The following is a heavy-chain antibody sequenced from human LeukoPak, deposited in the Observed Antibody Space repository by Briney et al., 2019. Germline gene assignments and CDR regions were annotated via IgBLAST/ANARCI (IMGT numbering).Heavy chain of an antibody. D-gene: IGHD3-10*01. CDR3: ARGGSGSGYLYYFDY. J-gene: IGHJ4*02. CDR1: GYSFSDYS. CDR2: INPNSGGT. V-gene: IGHV1-2*06. Sequence: GASVKVTCKASGYSFSDYSIHWVRQAPGQGLEWMGRINPNSGGTSYAQNFQGRVSMTRDTSISTTYMEVSGLTSDDTAVYYCARGGSGSGYLYYFDYWGQGTLVSVSS.